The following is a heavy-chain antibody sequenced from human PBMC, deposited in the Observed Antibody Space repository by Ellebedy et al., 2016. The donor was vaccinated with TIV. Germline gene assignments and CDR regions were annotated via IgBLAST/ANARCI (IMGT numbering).Heavy chain of an antibody. J-gene: IGHJ4*02. CDR2: MNPSSGGA. V-gene: IGHV1-46*01. D-gene: IGHD3-16*01. CDR1: GYTFRHFY. CDR3: ARDLVGETSYVGY. Sequence: ASVKVSXKASGYTFRHFYMHWVRQAPGQGLEWVGVMNPSSGGATYAQKFQGRVTMTRDTSTSTVYMEMTSLRSDDTAVYYCARDLVGETSYVGYWGQGTLVTVSS.